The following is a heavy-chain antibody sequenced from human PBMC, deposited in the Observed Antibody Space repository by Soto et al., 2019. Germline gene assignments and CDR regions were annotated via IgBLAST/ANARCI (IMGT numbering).Heavy chain of an antibody. V-gene: IGHV4-31*03. D-gene: IGHD2-2*01. J-gene: IGHJ4*02. CDR2: IYYSGST. CDR3: ACTYCVTTSCRFDY. Sequence: PSQTQSLTYTVSGGYISSGGYYWSCIRQHPGKGLEWIGYIYYSGSTYYNPSLKSRVTMSVDTSKNQFSLKLSSVTAADTAVYYCACTYCVTTSCRFDYWGQGTLVTVSS. CDR1: GGYISSGGYY.